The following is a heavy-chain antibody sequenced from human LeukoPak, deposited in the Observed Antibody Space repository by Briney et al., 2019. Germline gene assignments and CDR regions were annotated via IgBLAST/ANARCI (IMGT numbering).Heavy chain of an antibody. CDR3: ARAERVPRRMAAAMTLSY. CDR1: GGSFSGYY. D-gene: IGHD6-13*01. V-gene: IGHV4-34*01. Sequence: SETLSLTCAVYGGSFSGYYWSWLRQPPGKGLEWIGEINHSGSTNYNPSLKSRVTISVDTSKNQFSLKLSSVTAADTAVYYCARAERVPRRMAAAMTLSYWGQETLVTVSS. CDR2: INHSGST. J-gene: IGHJ4*02.